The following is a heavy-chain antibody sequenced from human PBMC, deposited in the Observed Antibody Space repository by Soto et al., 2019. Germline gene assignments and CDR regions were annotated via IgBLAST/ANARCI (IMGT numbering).Heavy chain of an antibody. V-gene: IGHV1-18*04. Sequence: ASVKVSCKASGYTFTSYGISWVRQAPGQGLEWMGWISAYNGNTNYAQKLQGRVTMTTDTSTSTAYMELRSLRSDDTAVYYCARGIVVVQADTGETYYYYYGMDVWGQGTTVTVSS. CDR1: GYTFTSYG. CDR2: ISAYNGNT. D-gene: IGHD2-2*01. J-gene: IGHJ6*02. CDR3: ARGIVVVQADTGETYYYYYGMDV.